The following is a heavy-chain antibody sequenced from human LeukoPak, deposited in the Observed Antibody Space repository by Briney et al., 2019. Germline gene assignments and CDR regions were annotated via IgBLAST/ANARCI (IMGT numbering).Heavy chain of an antibody. Sequence: GEPLKISCKASGYSFTNYWIGWVRQMPGKGLEWMGIIYPGDSDTRYSPSFQGQVTISADKSISIAYLQRSSLQASDTAIYYCATYAGSSYKYFRDWGQGTLVTVSS. CDR1: GYSFTNYW. V-gene: IGHV5-51*01. CDR3: ATYAGSSYKYFRD. CDR2: IYPGDSDT. J-gene: IGHJ1*01. D-gene: IGHD3-10*01.